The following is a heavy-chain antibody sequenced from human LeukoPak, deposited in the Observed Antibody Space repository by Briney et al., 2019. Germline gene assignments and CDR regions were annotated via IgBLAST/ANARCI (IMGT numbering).Heavy chain of an antibody. CDR2: IGIPGET. J-gene: IGHJ3*02. D-gene: IGHD6-25*01. Sequence: PGGSLTLSCAASTFTFSAYDMHCLRPATGKGLEWDSGIGIPGETYYPGSVKGRFTISRQNAKNSFYLQMNSLRAEDTAVYCCARSHVAAGLACDIWGQGTMVTVSS. V-gene: IGHV3-13*01. CDR3: ARSHVAAGLACDI. CDR1: TFTFSAYD.